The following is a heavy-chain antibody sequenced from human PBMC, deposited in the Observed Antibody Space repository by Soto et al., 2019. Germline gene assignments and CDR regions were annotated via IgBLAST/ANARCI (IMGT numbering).Heavy chain of an antibody. CDR1: GYTFTGYY. V-gene: IGHV1-2*02. CDR2: INPNSGGT. D-gene: IGHD5-12*01. Sequence: ASVKVSCKASGYTFTGYYMHWVRQAPGQGLEWMGWINPNSGGTNYAQKFQGRVTMTRDTSISTAYMELSRLRSDDTAVYYCAREGYPSSDYYGMDVWGQGATVTVSS. CDR3: AREGYPSSDYYGMDV. J-gene: IGHJ6*02.